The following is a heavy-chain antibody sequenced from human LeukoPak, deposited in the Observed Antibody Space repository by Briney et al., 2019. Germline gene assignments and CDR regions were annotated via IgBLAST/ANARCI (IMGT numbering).Heavy chain of an antibody. V-gene: IGHV3-7*01. D-gene: IGHD2-2*01. CDR1: GFTFSSYW. CDR2: TKQDGSEK. CDR3: ARVYCSSLSCYPSGYFDF. J-gene: IGHJ4*02. Sequence: GGSLRLSCAASGFTFSSYWMSWVRQAPGKGLEWVANTKQDGSEKYYVDSVKGRFTISRDNAKNSLYLQMNSLRAEDTAVYYCARVYCSSLSCYPSGYFDFWGQGTLVAVSS.